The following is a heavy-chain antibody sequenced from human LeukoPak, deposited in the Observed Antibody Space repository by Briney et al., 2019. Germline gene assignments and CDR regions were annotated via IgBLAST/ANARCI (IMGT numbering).Heavy chain of an antibody. CDR3: ARRRSIAAPRGGFDY. Sequence: PSETLSLTCTVSGGSISSYYWSWIRQPPGRGLEWIGEINHSGSTNYNPSLKSRVTISVDTPKNQFSLKLSSVTAADTAVYYCARRRSIAAPRGGFDYWGQGTLVTVSS. D-gene: IGHD6-6*01. V-gene: IGHV4-34*01. CDR2: INHSGST. J-gene: IGHJ4*02. CDR1: GGSISSYY.